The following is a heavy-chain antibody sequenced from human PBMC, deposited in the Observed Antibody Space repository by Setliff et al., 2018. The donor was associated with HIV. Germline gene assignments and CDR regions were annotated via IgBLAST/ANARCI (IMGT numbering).Heavy chain of an antibody. J-gene: IGHJ4*02. CDR2: IYSTGST. CDR1: GPSINIHY. Sequence: SETLSLTCTVSGPSINIHYWSWIRQSPGKGFEWIGYIYSTGSTNYYPSLQSRVTISMVASRNQFSLKVTSVTAADTAVYYCAKGAGFYGDYTFDHWGQGRQVTVSS. CDR3: AKGAGFYGDYTFDH. D-gene: IGHD4-17*01. V-gene: IGHV4-59*11.